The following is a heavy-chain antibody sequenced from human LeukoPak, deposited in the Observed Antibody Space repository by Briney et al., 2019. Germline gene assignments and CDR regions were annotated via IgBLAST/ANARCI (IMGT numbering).Heavy chain of an antibody. Sequence: GGSLRLSCAASGFTFSSYAMSWVRQAPGKGLEWVSAISGSGGSTYYADSVKGRFTISRDNSKNTLYLQMNSLRAEDTAVCYCAKVRIAARLFDYWGQGTLVTVSS. V-gene: IGHV3-23*01. CDR2: ISGSGGST. CDR1: GFTFSSYA. J-gene: IGHJ4*02. D-gene: IGHD6-6*01. CDR3: AKVRIAARLFDY.